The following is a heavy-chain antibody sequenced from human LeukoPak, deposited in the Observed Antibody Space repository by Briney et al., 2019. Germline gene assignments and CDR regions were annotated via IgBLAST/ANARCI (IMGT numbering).Heavy chain of an antibody. CDR1: GFTFRNYW. CDR2: IKQDGSEQ. Sequence: GGSLRLSCAASGFTFRNYWMNWVRQAPGKGLERVANIKQDGSEQDYVDSVKGRFTISRDNAKTSLYLQMTSLRAEDTAVYYCARGTIFGVVISDFSFDFWGQGTLVTVSS. J-gene: IGHJ4*02. D-gene: IGHD3-3*01. V-gene: IGHV3-7*01. CDR3: ARGTIFGVVISDFSFDF.